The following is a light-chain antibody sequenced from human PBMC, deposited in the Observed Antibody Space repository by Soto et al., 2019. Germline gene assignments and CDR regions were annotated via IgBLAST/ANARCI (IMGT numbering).Light chain of an antibody. Sequence: QSVRTEPASVSGSPGESIAISCIGTRSDIGGYNFVSWFQPHPGKAPQLIIFDVTNRPSGVSTRFSGSKSGNTASLTISGLQPVDEADYYCSSYTCTNPYVFGSGTKVTVL. CDR1: RSDIGGYNF. CDR3: SSYTCTNPYV. CDR2: DVT. V-gene: IGLV2-14*03. J-gene: IGLJ1*01.